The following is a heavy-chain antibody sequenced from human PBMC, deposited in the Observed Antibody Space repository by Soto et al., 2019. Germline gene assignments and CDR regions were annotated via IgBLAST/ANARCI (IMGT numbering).Heavy chain of an antibody. CDR3: AREGSSGSYYFDS. J-gene: IGHJ4*02. D-gene: IGHD1-26*01. CDR2: IYYSGST. Sequence: PSETLSLTCTVSGGPISSGGYSWNWIRQRPGKGLEWIGYIYYSGSTYYNPSLESRLTISVDTSKNQFSLNLNSVTAADTAVYYCAREGSSGSYYFDSWGQGTLVTVSS. CDR1: GGPISSGGYS. V-gene: IGHV4-31*02.